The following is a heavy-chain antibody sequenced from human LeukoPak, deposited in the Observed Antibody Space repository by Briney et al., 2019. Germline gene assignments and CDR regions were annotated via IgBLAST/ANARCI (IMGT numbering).Heavy chain of an antibody. J-gene: IGHJ4*02. V-gene: IGHV3-74*01. Sequence: QPGGSLRLPCAASGFTFSTYWMHWVRQVPGKGLVWLSRISSDGSSTNYADSVKGRFTISRDNAKNTLYLQMNSLRAEDTAVYYCTRDIGGRSAYWGQGTLVTVSS. CDR1: GFTFSTYW. CDR2: ISSDGSST. CDR3: TRDIGGRSAY. D-gene: IGHD3-16*01.